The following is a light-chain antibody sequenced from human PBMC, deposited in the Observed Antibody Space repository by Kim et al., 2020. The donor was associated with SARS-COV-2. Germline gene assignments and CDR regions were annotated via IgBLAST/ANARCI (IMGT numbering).Light chain of an antibody. CDR3: HQYGSSSR. CDR2: GAS. V-gene: IGKV3-20*01. CDR1: QTISDNY. Sequence: LSPGERATPACRASQTISDNYLAWYQQKPGQAPRLLIYGASSRATGIPDRFSGRGSGTDFTLTISRLEPEDFAVYYCHQYGSSSRFGGGTKVDIK. J-gene: IGKJ4*01.